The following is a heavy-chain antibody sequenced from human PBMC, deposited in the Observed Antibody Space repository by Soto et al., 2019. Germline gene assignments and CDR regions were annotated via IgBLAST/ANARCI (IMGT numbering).Heavy chain of an antibody. Sequence: QVHLVQSGAEVKMPGASVKVSCKASGYSLTDYYMHWVRQAPGQGLEWMGVINPTDGSATCAQNLQGRLTMTRDTSIRTVYKEVTRLRPEDTAVYHCATLGGGDDWGQGTLLTVYS. CDR2: INPTDGSA. V-gene: IGHV1-46*01. CDR3: ATLGGGDD. D-gene: IGHD2-21*01. CDR1: GYSLTDYY. J-gene: IGHJ4*02.